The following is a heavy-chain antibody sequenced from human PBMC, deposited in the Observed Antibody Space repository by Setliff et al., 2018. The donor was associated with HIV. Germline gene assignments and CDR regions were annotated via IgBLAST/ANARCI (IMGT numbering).Heavy chain of an antibody. V-gene: IGHV1-3*01. CDR1: GGTFSTFA. D-gene: IGHD2-15*01. CDR2: INVGKGDT. Sequence: ASVKVSCKVSGGTFSTFAVTWVRQAPGQGLEWMGWINVGKGDTKYSQELQGRITITTDTSANTAYMELSSLRSDDTAVYFCARGALLAVFDFDHWGHGTLVTVS. J-gene: IGHJ4*01. CDR3: ARGALLAVFDFDH.